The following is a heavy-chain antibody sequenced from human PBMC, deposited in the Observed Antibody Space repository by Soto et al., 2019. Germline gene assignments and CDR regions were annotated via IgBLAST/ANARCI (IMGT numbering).Heavy chain of an antibody. Sequence: ASVKVSCKASGYTFTSYGISWVRQAPGQGLEWMGWINPNSGGTNYAQKFQGWVTMTRDTSISTAYMELSRLRSDDTAVYYCARDPYYYDSSGAGGMDVWGQGTTVTVSS. CDR3: ARDPYYYDSSGAGGMDV. J-gene: IGHJ6*02. CDR2: INPNSGGT. D-gene: IGHD3-22*01. V-gene: IGHV1-2*04. CDR1: GYTFTSYG.